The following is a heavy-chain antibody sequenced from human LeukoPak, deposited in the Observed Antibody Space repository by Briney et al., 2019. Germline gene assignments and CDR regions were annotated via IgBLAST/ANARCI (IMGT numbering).Heavy chain of an antibody. CDR1: GFTFSDHY. D-gene: IGHD2-8*01. CDR3: ARRMAGDGFDM. Sequence: GGSLRLSCAASGFTFSDHYMDWVRQAPGKGLEWVGRIRNRANSYTTEYAASVKGRFIISRDDSENSLSLQMNSLRTEDTAVYYCARRMAGDGFDMWGQGTMVAVSS. J-gene: IGHJ3*02. V-gene: IGHV3-72*01. CDR2: IRNRANSYTT.